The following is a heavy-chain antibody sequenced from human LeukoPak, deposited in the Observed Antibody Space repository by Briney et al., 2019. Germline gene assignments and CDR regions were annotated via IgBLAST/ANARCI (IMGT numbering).Heavy chain of an antibody. CDR2: IHYSGST. J-gene: IGHJ6*03. Sequence: SETLSLTCTVSGGSISSSAYHWGWIRQPPGKGLEWIGSIHYSGSTNYNPSLKSRVTISVDTSKNQFSLKLSSVTAADTAVYYCARGARRAPQTRYCSGGSCYSTCMDVWGKGTTVTVSS. D-gene: IGHD2-15*01. CDR1: GGSISSSAYH. CDR3: ARGARRAPQTRYCSGGSCYSTCMDV. V-gene: IGHV4-39*07.